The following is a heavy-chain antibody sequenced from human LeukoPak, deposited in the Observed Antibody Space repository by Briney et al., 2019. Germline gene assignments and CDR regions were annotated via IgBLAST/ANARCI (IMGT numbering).Heavy chain of an antibody. D-gene: IGHD4-17*01. CDR1: GGSISSYY. J-gene: IGHJ4*02. CDR2: LNLGGGT. Sequence: SETLSLTCTVAGGSISSYYWGWLRQPPGKGLEWVGELNLGGGTNANQSLRSRVTIAVDTSRNQFSLQLSSGTAEDAADYCCGSMSNDYGDRNVDYWGQGTLVTVSS. V-gene: IGHV4-34*01. CDR3: GSMSNDYGDRNVDY.